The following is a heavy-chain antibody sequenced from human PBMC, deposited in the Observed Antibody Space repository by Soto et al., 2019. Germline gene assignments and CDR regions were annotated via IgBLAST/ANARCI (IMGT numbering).Heavy chain of an antibody. Sequence: PGGSLRLSCVASGFTFSSYGMHWVRQAPGRGLEWVAVISYDGSNNYYADSVKGRFTISRDNSKNTLYLQMNSLRDEDTAVYYCAKEARTPAAIGEYYHYYGMDVWGQGTTVTVSS. CDR1: GFTFSSYG. D-gene: IGHD2-2*02. J-gene: IGHJ6*02. V-gene: IGHV3-30*18. CDR2: ISYDGSNN. CDR3: AKEARTPAAIGEYYHYYGMDV.